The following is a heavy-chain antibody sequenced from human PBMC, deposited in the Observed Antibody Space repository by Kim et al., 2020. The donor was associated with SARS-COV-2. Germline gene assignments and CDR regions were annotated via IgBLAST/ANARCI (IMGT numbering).Heavy chain of an antibody. CDR2: ISYDGSNK. J-gene: IGHJ6*01. CDR1: GFTFSSYA. V-gene: IGHV3-30*04. D-gene: IGHD3-3*01. CDR3: ARAFWSGYDYYYYGMDV. Sequence: GGSLRLSCAASGFTFSSYAMHWVRQAPGKGLEWVAVISYDGSNKYYADSVKGRFTISRDNSKNTLYLQMNSLRAEDTSVYYCARAFWSGYDYYYYGMDV.